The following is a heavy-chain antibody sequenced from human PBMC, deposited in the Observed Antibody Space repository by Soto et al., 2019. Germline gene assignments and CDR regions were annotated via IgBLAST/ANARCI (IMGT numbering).Heavy chain of an antibody. J-gene: IGHJ6*03. CDR2: INHSGST. CDR3: ARGGKNGGDYGYYYYYMDV. D-gene: IGHD4-17*01. V-gene: IGHV4-34*01. Sequence: SETLSLTCAVYGGSFSGYYWSWIRQPPGKGLEWIGEINHSGSTNYNPSLKSRVTISVDTSKNQFSLKLSSVTAADTAVYYCARGGKNGGDYGYYYYYMDVWGKGTTVTVSS. CDR1: GGSFSGYY.